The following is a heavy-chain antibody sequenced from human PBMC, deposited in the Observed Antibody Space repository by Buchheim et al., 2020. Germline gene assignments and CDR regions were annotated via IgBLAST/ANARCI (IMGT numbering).Heavy chain of an antibody. J-gene: IGHJ6*02. CDR1: GFTVISNY. Sequence: EVQLVESGGGLVQPGGSLRLSCAASGFTVISNYMSWVRQAPGKGLEWVSVIYSGGSTYYADSVKGRFTISRDNSKNTLYLQMNSLRAEDTAVYYCARAASTVTTFKFYGMDVWGQGTT. V-gene: IGHV3-66*01. D-gene: IGHD4-17*01. CDR2: IYSGGST. CDR3: ARAASTVTTFKFYGMDV.